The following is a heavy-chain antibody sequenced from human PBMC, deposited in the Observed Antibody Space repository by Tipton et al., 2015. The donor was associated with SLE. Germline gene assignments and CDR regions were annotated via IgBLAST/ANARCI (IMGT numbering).Heavy chain of an antibody. CDR3: ARLGKVYYDFWSGYPRPSDAFDI. D-gene: IGHD3-3*01. CDR1: GGSISSSSYY. J-gene: IGHJ3*02. V-gene: IGHV4-39*01. Sequence: TLSLTCTVSGGSISSSSYYRGWIRQPPGKGLEWIGSIYYSGSTYYNPSLKSRVTISVDTSKNQFSLKLSSVTAADTAVYYCARLGKVYYDFWSGYPRPSDAFDIWGQGTMVTVSS. CDR2: IYYSGST.